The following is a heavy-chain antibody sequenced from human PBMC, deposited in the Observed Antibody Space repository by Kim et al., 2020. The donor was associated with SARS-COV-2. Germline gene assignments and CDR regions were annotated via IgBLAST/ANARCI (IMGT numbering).Heavy chain of an antibody. D-gene: IGHD3-10*01. V-gene: IGHV3-21*01. CDR3: VRDGDVTFGELFDF. J-gene: IGHJ4*02. Sequence: GGSLRLSCEASGFTFSTYSMQWVRQAPGKGLQWVASIRQNYQIYFEDSLKGRFTISRDNARNSLHLQMNSLTAEDTAVYYCVRDGDVTFGELFDFWGPGTPVTVSS. CDR2: IRQNYQI. CDR1: GFTFSTYS.